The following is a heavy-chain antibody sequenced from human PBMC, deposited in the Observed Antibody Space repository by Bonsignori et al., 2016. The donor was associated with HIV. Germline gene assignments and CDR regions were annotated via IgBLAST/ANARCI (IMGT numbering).Heavy chain of an antibody. J-gene: IGHJ4*02. D-gene: IGHD5-18*01. CDR2: VDPKDGET. V-gene: IGHV1-69-2*01. Sequence: EVHLVQSGAEVKKPGATVKISCKVSGYTFRDYYIHWVQQAPGKGLKWMGRVDPKDGETIYAENFQGRVTITADTSRDTAYMELRSLTSEDTAVYFCATPPGYSYGYVYWGQGTL. CDR1: GYTFRDYY. CDR3: ATPPGYSYGYVY.